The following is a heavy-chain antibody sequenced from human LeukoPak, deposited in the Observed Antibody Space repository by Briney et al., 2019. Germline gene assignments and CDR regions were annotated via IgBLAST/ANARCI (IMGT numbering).Heavy chain of an antibody. D-gene: IGHD2/OR15-2a*01. CDR1: GFTFDDYA. J-gene: IGHJ6*03. V-gene: IGHV3-9*01. CDR3: AKDAYGGATFFYYMDV. CDR2: ISWNSGNI. Sequence: LPGRSLRVSCAGSGFTFDDYAMHWVRQTPGKGLEWVSGISWNSGNIAYADFVGGRFTISRDNAKNSLSLQMNSLSDEDTAVYYCAKDAYGGATFFYYMDVWGKGTTVTVSS.